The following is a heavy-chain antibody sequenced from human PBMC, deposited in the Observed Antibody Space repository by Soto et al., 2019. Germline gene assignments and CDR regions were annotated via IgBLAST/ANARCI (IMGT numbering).Heavy chain of an antibody. CDR1: GFTSRRYA. CDR3: AKPRATGVGLESDIVVVPAAPYSFVMDF. J-gene: IGHJ6*02. Sequence: PGGSLRLSCAASGFTSRRYAMTWVRQSPGKGLEWVSTISGSGGSTYYADSVKGRFTISRDNSKNTLYLQMSSLRAEDTAIYYCAKPRATGVGLESDIVVVPAAPYSFVMDFSGQVTTLTVSS. D-gene: IGHD2-2*01. CDR2: ISGSGGST. V-gene: IGHV3-23*01.